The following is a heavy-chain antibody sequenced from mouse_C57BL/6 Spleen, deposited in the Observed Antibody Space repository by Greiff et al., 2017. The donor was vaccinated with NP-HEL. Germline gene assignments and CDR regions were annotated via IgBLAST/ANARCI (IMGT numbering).Heavy chain of an antibody. V-gene: IGHV1-50*01. CDR2: IDPSDSYT. Sequence: QVQLQQPGAELVKPGASVKLSCKASGYTFTSYWMQWVKQGPGQGLEWIGEIDPSDSYTNYNQKFKGKATLTVDTSSSTAYMQLSSLTSEDSAVYYCARREIYYGNYGYFDYWGQGTTLTVSS. CDR1: GYTFTSYW. D-gene: IGHD2-1*01. CDR3: ARREIYYGNYGYFDY. J-gene: IGHJ2*01.